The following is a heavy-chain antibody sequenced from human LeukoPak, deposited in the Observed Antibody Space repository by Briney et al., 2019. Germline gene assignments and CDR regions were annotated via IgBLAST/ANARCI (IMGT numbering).Heavy chain of an antibody. J-gene: IGHJ4*02. CDR2: IYYSGSN. D-gene: IGHD3-16*01. CDR3: AGQGGRGYFDY. CDR1: GGSISSYY. V-gene: IGHV4-59*08. Sequence: SETLSLTCTVSGGSISSYYWSWIRQPPGKGLEWIGYIYYSGSNNYDPSLKSRVTISVDTSKNQFSLKLSSVTAADTAVYYCAGQGGRGYFDYWGQGTLVTVSS.